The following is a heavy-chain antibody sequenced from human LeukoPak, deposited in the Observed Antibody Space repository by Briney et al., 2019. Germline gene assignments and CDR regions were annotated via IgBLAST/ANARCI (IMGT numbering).Heavy chain of an antibody. CDR2: IYYSGST. J-gene: IGHJ4*02. D-gene: IGHD1-26*01. CDR3: ARYVRNSGTFYLDY. CDR1: GVSISSGY. Sequence: SETLSLTCTVSGVSISSGYWSWIRQPPGKGLEWIGYIYYSGSTNYNPSLESRVSMSLDTSMTQFSLNLRSVTAADTAVYYCARYVRNSGTFYLDYWGQGTLVTVSS. V-gene: IGHV4-59*01.